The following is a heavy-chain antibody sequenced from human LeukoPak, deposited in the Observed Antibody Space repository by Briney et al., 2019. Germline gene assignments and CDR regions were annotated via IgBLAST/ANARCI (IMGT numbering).Heavy chain of an antibody. J-gene: IGHJ4*02. V-gene: IGHV3-15*07. CDR2: IKSKTDGGTT. Sequence: GGSLRLSCAASGFSHAWMNWVRQAPGKGLEWVGRIKSKTDGGTTDYAAPVKGRFTISRDDSKNTLYPQMNSLKTEDTGVYYCLTEFSGDWGQGTLVTVSS. D-gene: IGHD1-26*01. CDR3: LTEFSGD. CDR1: GFSHAW.